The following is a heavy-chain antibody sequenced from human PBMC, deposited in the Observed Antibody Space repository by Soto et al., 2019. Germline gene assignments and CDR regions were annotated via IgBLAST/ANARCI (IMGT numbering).Heavy chain of an antibody. CDR2: IYSGGST. CDR1: GFTVSSNY. D-gene: IGHD3-16*01. Sequence: VQLVETGGGLIQPGGSLRLSCAASGFTVSSNYMSWVRQAPGKGLEWVSVIYSGGSTYYADSVKGRFTISRDNSKNTLYLQMNSLRAEDTAVYYCARVGWYAQYAFDIWGQGTMVTVSS. J-gene: IGHJ3*02. CDR3: ARVGWYAQYAFDI. V-gene: IGHV3-53*02.